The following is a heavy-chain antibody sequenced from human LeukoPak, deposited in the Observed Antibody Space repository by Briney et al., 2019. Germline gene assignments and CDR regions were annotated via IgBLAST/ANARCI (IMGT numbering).Heavy chain of an antibody. D-gene: IGHD3-10*01. V-gene: IGHV3-7*05. CDR3: ARFGGE. Sequence: PGGSLRLSCAASGFTFSSSWMSWVRQAPGKGLEWVANIKQDGSEKDYVDSVKGRFTISRDNAKNSLYMQMNSLRAEDTAVYHCARFGGEWGQGTMVTVSS. J-gene: IGHJ3*01. CDR2: IKQDGSEK. CDR1: GFTFSSSW.